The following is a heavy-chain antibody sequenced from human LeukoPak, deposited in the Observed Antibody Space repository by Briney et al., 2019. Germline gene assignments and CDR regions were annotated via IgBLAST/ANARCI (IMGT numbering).Heavy chain of an antibody. CDR1: GGSISSDY. Sequence: SETLSLTCTVSGGSISSDYWSWIRQPPGKGLEWIGYIYYSGSTNYNPSLKSRVTISVDTSKNQFSLKLSSVTAADTAVYYCARSQWLARFDYWGQGTLVTVSS. CDR2: IYYSGST. D-gene: IGHD6-19*01. V-gene: IGHV4-59*12. CDR3: ARSQWLARFDY. J-gene: IGHJ4*02.